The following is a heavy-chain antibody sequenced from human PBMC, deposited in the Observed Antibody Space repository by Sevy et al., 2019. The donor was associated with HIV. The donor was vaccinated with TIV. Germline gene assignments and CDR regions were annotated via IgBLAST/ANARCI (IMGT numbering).Heavy chain of an antibody. CDR2: ISSSSNFI. CDR1: GVTFSSYG. J-gene: IGHJ4*02. Sequence: GGSLRLSCAASGVTFSSYGIHWVRQAPGKGLEWVSSISSSSNFIYYADSVKGRFTISRDNAKNSLYLQMHSLRAEDTAVYYCARGEYCSSTTCSYFDYWGQGTLVTVSS. CDR3: ARGEYCSSTTCSYFDY. V-gene: IGHV3-21*01. D-gene: IGHD2-2*01.